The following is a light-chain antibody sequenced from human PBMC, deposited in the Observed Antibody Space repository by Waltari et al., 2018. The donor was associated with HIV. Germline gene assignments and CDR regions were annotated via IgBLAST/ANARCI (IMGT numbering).Light chain of an antibody. CDR2: SAS. CDR3: QESYSTPWM. V-gene: IGKV1-39*01. Sequence: DIQMTQPPSSLSASVGDRVTITCRASQSINNYLNWYQHKQGKAPKLLIYSASNLQRGVPARFSGSGSGTDFTLTIRSLQPEDFATYYCQESYSTPWMFGQGTKVEIK. CDR1: QSINNY. J-gene: IGKJ1*01.